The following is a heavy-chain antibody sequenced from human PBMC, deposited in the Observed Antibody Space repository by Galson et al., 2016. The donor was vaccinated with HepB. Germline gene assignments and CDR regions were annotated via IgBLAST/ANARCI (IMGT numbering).Heavy chain of an antibody. D-gene: IGHD2-2*01. CDR3: TKDQLIVIVPAAGNWFDP. V-gene: IGHV3-23*01. CDR2: IGGSGGGT. CDR1: GFNFNNYA. J-gene: IGHJ5*02. Sequence: SLRLSCAAAGFNFNNYAMHWVRQAPGKGLEWVLGIGGSGGGTHYADSVKGRFTISRDNSKNTLYLQLNSLRAEDTAIYYCTKDQLIVIVPAAGNWFDPWGQGTLVTVSS.